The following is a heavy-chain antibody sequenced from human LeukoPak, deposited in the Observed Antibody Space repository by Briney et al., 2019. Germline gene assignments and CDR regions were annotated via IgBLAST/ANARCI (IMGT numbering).Heavy chain of an antibody. D-gene: IGHD2-2*01. V-gene: IGHV3-48*04. CDR2: ISTSSGTI. J-gene: IGHJ4*02. CDR3: VRDGEGYCSSTSCYGEDY. CDR1: GFTFSSYS. Sequence: GGSLRLSCAASGFTFSSYSMTWVRQAPEKGLEWVSYISTSSGTIYYADSVKGRFTISRDNANNSLYLQMNSLRAEDTAVYYCVRDGEGYCSSTSCYGEDYWGQGTLVTVSS.